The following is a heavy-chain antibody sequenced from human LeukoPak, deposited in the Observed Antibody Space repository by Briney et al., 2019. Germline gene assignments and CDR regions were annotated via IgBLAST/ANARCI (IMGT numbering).Heavy chain of an antibody. V-gene: IGHV3-48*01. Sequence: GGSLRLSCAASGFTFSSYAMSWVRQAPGKGLEWVSYISSSSSTIYYADSVKGRFTISRDNAKNSLYLQMNSLRAEDTAVYYCARDEDGVVPAAIGFDYWGQGTLVTVSS. D-gene: IGHD2-2*02. CDR1: GFTFSSYA. CDR2: ISSSSSTI. CDR3: ARDEDGVVPAAIGFDY. J-gene: IGHJ4*02.